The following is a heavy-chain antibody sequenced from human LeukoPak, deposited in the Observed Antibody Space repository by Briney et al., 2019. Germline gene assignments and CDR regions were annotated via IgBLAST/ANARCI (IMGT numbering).Heavy chain of an antibody. Sequence: GSLRLSCAASGFTFSTYSFNWVRQAPGKGLEWVSYISTSTSFIYYVDSVKGRFTISRDNAKNSLYLEMNRLRVEDTAEYYCARDGRGYSYGPLDYWGQGTLVTVSS. J-gene: IGHJ4*02. D-gene: IGHD5-18*01. V-gene: IGHV3-21*05. CDR1: GFTFSTYS. CDR3: ARDGRGYSYGPLDY. CDR2: ISTSTSFI.